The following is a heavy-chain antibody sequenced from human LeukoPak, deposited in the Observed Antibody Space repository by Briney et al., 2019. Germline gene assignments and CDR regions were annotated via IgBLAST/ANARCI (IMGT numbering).Heavy chain of an antibody. CDR3: ARASDPWLQLT. D-gene: IGHD5-24*01. V-gene: IGHV3-7*05. CDR2: IKQDGSEK. Sequence: PGGSLRLSCAASGFTFSNYWMIWVRQAPGKGLEWVGNIKQDGSEKRYADSVRGRFSISRDNAQTLLYLQMNSLRAEDTAVYYCARASDPWLQLTWGQGTLVTVSS. J-gene: IGHJ5*02. CDR1: GFTFSNYW.